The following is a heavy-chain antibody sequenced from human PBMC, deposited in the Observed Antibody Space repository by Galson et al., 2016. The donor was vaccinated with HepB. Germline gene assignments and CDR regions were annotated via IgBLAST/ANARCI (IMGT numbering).Heavy chain of an antibody. V-gene: IGHV3-21*01. CDR2: ISSSSDYI. CDR3: AKDLGRAYTGYDPHFDC. D-gene: IGHD5-12*01. J-gene: IGHJ4*02. CDR1: GFTFSRHN. Sequence: SLRLSCAASGFTFSRHNMHWVRQAPGKGLEWVSSISSSSDYIYYADAVEGRFTISRDNAENSLYLQMNRLRADDTAVYYCAKDLGRAYTGYDPHFDCWGQGALVTVSS.